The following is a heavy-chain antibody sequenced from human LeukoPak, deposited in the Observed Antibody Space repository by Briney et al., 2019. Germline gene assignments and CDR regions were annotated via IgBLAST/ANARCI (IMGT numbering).Heavy chain of an antibody. Sequence: GGSLRLSCAASGFTFSSYGMSWVRQAPGKGLEWVSAISGSGGSTYYADSVKGRLTISRDNSKNTLYLQMNSLRAEDTAVYYCAKAMWVTMIVVVINAFDIWGQGTMVTVSS. D-gene: IGHD3-22*01. CDR1: GFTFSSYG. CDR2: ISGSGGST. CDR3: AKAMWVTMIVVVINAFDI. V-gene: IGHV3-23*01. J-gene: IGHJ3*02.